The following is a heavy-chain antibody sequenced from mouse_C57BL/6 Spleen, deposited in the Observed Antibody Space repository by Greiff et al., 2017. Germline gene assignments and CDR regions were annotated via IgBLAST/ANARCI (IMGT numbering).Heavy chain of an antibody. D-gene: IGHD2-2*01. J-gene: IGHJ2*01. CDR2: IDPEDGET. Sequence: VQLQQSGAELVKPGASVKLSCTASGFNIKDYYMHWVKQRTEQGLEWIGRIDPEDGETKYAPKFQGKATITADTSSNTAYLQRSSLTSEDTAVYYGASRGVYGYDGGYYFDYWGQGTTLTVSS. CDR1: GFNIKDYY. CDR3: ASRGVYGYDGGYYFDY. V-gene: IGHV14-2*01.